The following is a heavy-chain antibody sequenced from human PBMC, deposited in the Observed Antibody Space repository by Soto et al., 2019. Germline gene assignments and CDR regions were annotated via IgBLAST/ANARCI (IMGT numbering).Heavy chain of an antibody. V-gene: IGHV5-51*01. CDR3: ARHYYGDSDYYYYYGMDV. CDR2: IYPGDSDT. CDR1: GYSFTSYW. J-gene: IGHJ6*02. Sequence: GESLKISCKGSGYSFTSYWIGWVRQMPGKGLEWVGIIYPGDSDTRYSPSFQGQVTISADKSISTAYLQWSSLKASDTAMYYCARHYYGDSDYYYYYGMDVWGQGTTVTVSS. D-gene: IGHD4-17*01.